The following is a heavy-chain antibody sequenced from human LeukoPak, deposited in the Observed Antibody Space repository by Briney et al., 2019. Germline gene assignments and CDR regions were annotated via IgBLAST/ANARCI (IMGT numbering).Heavy chain of an antibody. V-gene: IGHV4-4*07. D-gene: IGHD3-22*01. CDR1: GGSIISNY. CDR3: ARLKFYDSTGYSPGYYMDV. J-gene: IGHJ6*03. CDR2: IYGSGIT. Sequence: SETLSLTCTVSGGSIISNYWSWIRQSAGTGLQWIGRIYGSGITDYNPSLKSRVTMSLDTSRKQFSLRLTSVTAADTAVYYCARLKFYDSTGYSPGYYMDVWGKGTTVSVFS.